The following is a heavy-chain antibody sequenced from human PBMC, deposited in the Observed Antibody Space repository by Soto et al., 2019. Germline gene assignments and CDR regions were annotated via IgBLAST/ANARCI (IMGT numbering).Heavy chain of an antibody. V-gene: IGHV4-38-2*01. CDR2: IYHSGST. J-gene: IGHJ4*02. D-gene: IGHD6-19*01. CDR3: ARGSYYSGWV. CDR1: GYSISSGYY. Sequence: PSETLSLTCAVSGYSISSGYYWGWIRQPPGKGLEWIGSIYHSGSTYYNPSLKSRVTISVDTSKNQFSLKLSSVTAADTAVYYCARGSYYSGWVWGQGTLVTVS.